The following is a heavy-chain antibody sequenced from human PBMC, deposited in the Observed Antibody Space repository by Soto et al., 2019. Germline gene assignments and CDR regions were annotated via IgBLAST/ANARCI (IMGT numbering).Heavy chain of an antibody. CDR1: GGTFSSYA. D-gene: IGHD1-7*01. Sequence: QVQLVQSGAEVKKPGSSVKVSCKASGGTFSSYAISWVRQAPGQGLEWMGGIIPIFGTANYAQKIQGRVTITADKSTSTAYMEMSSLRSEDTAVYYCARGGGAGTMWDYYYGMDVWGQGTTVTVSS. CDR2: IIPIFGTA. V-gene: IGHV1-69*06. CDR3: ARGGGAGTMWDYYYGMDV. J-gene: IGHJ6*02.